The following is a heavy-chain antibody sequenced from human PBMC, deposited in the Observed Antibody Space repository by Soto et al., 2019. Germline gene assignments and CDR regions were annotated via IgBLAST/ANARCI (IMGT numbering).Heavy chain of an antibody. Sequence: GASVKVSCKASGYTFTSYGISCERQPPGQGPEWMGWISAYNGNTNYAQKVQGRVTITTDTSTSTAYMELRSLRSDDTAVYYCARSGMADFWSAHYQAYYSYRMDVWGQGTTVTVSS. D-gene: IGHD3-3*01. CDR2: ISAYNGNT. CDR3: ARSGMADFWSAHYQAYYSYRMDV. V-gene: IGHV1-18*01. CDR1: GYTFTSYG. J-gene: IGHJ6*02.